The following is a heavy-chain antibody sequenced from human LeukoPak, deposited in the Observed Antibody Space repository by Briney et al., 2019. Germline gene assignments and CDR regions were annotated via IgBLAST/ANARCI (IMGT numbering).Heavy chain of an antibody. CDR1: GYSFTSHY. Sequence: ASVKVSCKASGYSFTSHYMHWVRQAPGQRLEWMGWINAGNGNTKYSQEFQGRVTITRDTSASTAYMELSSLRLEDMAVYYCARDRAPKTVTSEVDAFDIWGQGTMVTVSS. D-gene: IGHD4-17*01. J-gene: IGHJ3*02. CDR2: INAGNGNT. CDR3: ARDRAPKTVTSEVDAFDI. V-gene: IGHV1-3*03.